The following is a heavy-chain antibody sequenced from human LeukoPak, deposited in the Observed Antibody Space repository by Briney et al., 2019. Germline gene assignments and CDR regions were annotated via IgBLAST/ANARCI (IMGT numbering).Heavy chain of an antibody. J-gene: IGHJ5*02. CDR2: VSYTLTT. V-gene: IGHV4-39*07. CDR3: ASHSSSASKNNWFDP. CDR1: GGSINISSFF. Sequence: SETLSLTCTVSGGSINISSFFWGWIRQPPGKGLEWIGSVSYTLTTYYNPSLKSRVTISVDTSKNQFSLKLSYVTAADTAVYYCASHSSSASKNNWFDPWGQGTLVTVSS.